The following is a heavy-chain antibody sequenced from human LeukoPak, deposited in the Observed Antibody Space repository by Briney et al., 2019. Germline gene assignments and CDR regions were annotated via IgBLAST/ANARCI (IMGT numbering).Heavy chain of an antibody. CDR3: AGSWFYRDYFEY. CDR2: LSYDGSNE. J-gene: IGHJ4*02. CDR1: GXPFSSYG. Sequence: GGSLRLSCAASGXPFSSYGMHWVRQAPGKGLESVAVLSYDGSNEYYADSVKGRFTISRDNSKNTLYLQMNSLRVEDTAVYYCAGSWFYRDYFEYWGQGTLVTVSS. V-gene: IGHV3-30*03. D-gene: IGHD3-10*01.